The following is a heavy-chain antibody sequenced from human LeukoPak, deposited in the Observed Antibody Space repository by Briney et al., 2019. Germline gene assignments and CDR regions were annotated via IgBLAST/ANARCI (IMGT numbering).Heavy chain of an antibody. D-gene: IGHD2-2*01. CDR2: INPNSGGT. CDR3: ARDYPAVVPAAIRWFDP. Sequence: ASVKVSCKASGYTFTGYYMHWVRQAPGQGLEWMGWINPNSGGTNYAQKFQGRVTMTRDTSISTAYMELSRLRSDYTGVYYCARDYPAVVPAAIRWFDPWGQGTLVTVSS. CDR1: GYTFTGYY. V-gene: IGHV1-2*02. J-gene: IGHJ5*02.